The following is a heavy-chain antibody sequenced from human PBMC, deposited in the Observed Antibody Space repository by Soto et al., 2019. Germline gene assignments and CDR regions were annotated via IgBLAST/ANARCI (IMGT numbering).Heavy chain of an antibody. J-gene: IGHJ5*02. CDR1: GYTFTSYG. V-gene: IGHV1-3*01. Sequence: GASVKVSCKASGYTFTSYGIHCVRQAPGQRLEWMGWINAANGDTKYSPKFQGRVIITRDTSASTAYMELSSLRSEDTAVYYCVRRHVSATGIDWFDPWGQGTLVTVSS. CDR3: VRRHVSATGIDWFDP. CDR2: INAANGDT. D-gene: IGHD6-13*01.